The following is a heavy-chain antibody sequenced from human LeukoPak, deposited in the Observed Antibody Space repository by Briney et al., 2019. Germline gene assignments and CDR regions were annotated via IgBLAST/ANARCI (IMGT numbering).Heavy chain of an antibody. CDR2: ISYDGSNK. V-gene: IGHV3-30*09. CDR1: GFTFSSYA. CDR3: ARDPNYYGSGRGWFDP. Sequence: PGGSLRLSCAASGFTFSSYAMHWVRQAPGKGLEWVAVISYDGSNKYYADSVKGRFAISRDNSKNTLYLQMNSLRAEDTAVYYCARDPNYYGSGRGWFDPWGQGTLVTVSS. J-gene: IGHJ5*02. D-gene: IGHD3-10*01.